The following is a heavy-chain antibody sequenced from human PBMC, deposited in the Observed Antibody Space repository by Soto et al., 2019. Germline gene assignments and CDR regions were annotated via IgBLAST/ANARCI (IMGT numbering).Heavy chain of an antibody. CDR2: MNTNNGNT. V-gene: IGHV1-8*01. CDR1: GYTFTSYS. CDR3: ARDYGGSSGWFDP. J-gene: IGHJ5*02. D-gene: IGHD4-17*01. Sequence: ASVKVSCKASGYTFTSYSINWVRQATGQGLEWMGWMNTNNGNTGYAQKFQGRVTMTRDTSISTAYMELTSLTFEDTAVYYCARDYGGSSGWFDPWGQGTLVTVSS.